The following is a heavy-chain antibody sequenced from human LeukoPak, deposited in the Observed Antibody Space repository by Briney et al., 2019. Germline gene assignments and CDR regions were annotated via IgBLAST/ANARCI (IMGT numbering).Heavy chain of an antibody. CDR3: ARHLSGSYSFDY. V-gene: IGHV4-34*01. D-gene: IGHD1-26*01. CDR1: GGSISGYY. CDR2: IYSGGGT. Sequence: PSETLSLTCAAYGGSISGYYWSWIRQPPGKGLEWIGQIYSGGGTIYNPSLKSRVTFSLDTSKRQLSLKLTYVTAADTAVYYCARHLSGSYSFDYWGQGTLVTVSS. J-gene: IGHJ4*02.